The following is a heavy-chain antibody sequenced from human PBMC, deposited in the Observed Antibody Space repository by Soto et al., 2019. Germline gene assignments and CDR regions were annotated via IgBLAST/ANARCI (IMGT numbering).Heavy chain of an antibody. CDR2: ISAYNGNT. Sequence: ASVKVSCKASGYTFTSYGISWVRQAPGQGLEWMGWISAYNGNTNYAQKLQGRVTMTTDTSTSTAYMELRSLRSDDTAVYYCAREVFASGIAVACADYWGQGTLVTVSS. J-gene: IGHJ4*02. D-gene: IGHD6-19*01. CDR1: GYTFTSYG. CDR3: AREVFASGIAVACADY. V-gene: IGHV1-18*01.